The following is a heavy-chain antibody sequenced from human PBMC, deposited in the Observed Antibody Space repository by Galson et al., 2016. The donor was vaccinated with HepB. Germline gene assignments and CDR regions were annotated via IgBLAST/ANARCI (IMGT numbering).Heavy chain of an antibody. V-gene: IGHV4-39*01. D-gene: IGHD1-7*01. Sequence: CTVSGGSISGRSYYWGWIRQPPGKGLEWIGSIYHGGNTYHNPSLKSRVTISVDTSKNQFSLKLSSVTAADTAVYYCARHPGLELLDYWGQGTLVTVSS. CDR3: ARHPGLELLDY. CDR1: GGSISGRSYY. J-gene: IGHJ4*02. CDR2: IYHGGNT.